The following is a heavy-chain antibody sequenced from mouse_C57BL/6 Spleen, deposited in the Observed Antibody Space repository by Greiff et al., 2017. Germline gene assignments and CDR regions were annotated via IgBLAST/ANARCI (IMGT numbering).Heavy chain of an antibody. Sequence: EVQLQQSGPELVKPGASVKMSCKASGYTFTDYNMHWVKQSHGKSLEWIGYINPNNGGTSYNQKFKGKATLTVNKSSSTAYMELRSLTSEDSAVYYCARGEFMTTVVALYYYAMDYWGQGTSVTVSS. CDR1: GYTFTDYN. D-gene: IGHD1-1*01. CDR3: ARGEFMTTVVALYYYAMDY. V-gene: IGHV1-22*01. CDR2: INPNNGGT. J-gene: IGHJ4*01.